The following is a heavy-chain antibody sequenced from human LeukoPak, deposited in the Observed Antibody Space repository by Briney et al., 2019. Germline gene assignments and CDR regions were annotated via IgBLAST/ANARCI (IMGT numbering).Heavy chain of an antibody. V-gene: IGHV3-23*01. CDR3: ANAGGYFDY. D-gene: IGHD3-10*01. CDR1: GFTFNSYA. Sequence: GGSLRLSCAASGFTFNSYAMTWVRQAPGKGLEWVSTISGSGGSTYYPDSVKGRFTISRDNSKNTLYLQMNSLRAEDTAVYYCANAGGYFDYWGQGTLVTVSS. CDR2: ISGSGGST. J-gene: IGHJ4*02.